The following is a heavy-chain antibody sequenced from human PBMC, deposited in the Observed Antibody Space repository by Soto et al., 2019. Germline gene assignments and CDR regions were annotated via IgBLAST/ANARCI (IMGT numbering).Heavy chain of an antibody. CDR2: INSDGSST. CDR3: AREVYDFWSGYYMYYYGMDV. Sequence: EVQLVESGGGLVQPGGSLILSCAASGFTFSSYWMHWVRQAPGKGLVWVSRINSDGSSTSYADSVKGRFTISRDNAKNTLYLQMNSLRAEDTAVYYCAREVYDFWSGYYMYYYGMDVWGQGTTVTVSS. CDR1: GFTFSSYW. D-gene: IGHD3-3*01. V-gene: IGHV3-74*01. J-gene: IGHJ6*02.